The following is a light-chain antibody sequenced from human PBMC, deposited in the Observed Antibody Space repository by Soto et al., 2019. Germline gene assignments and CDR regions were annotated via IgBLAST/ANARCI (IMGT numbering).Light chain of an antibody. CDR3: QQYKNWPPLT. Sequence: EIVMTHSPATLSVSPGETATLSCRASQSVTYNLAWYQQKPGQGPRLLIYGAFTRATGIPARFSGSGSGTEVTLTISSLQSEDFAVYYCQQYKNWPPLTFGGGTKVEIK. V-gene: IGKV3-15*01. CDR2: GAF. CDR1: QSVTYN. J-gene: IGKJ4*01.